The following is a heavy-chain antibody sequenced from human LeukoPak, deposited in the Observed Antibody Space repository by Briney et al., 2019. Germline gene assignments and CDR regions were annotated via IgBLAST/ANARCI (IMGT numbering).Heavy chain of an antibody. D-gene: IGHD3-22*01. V-gene: IGHV4-59*08. J-gene: IGHJ4*02. CDR1: GGSISSYY. CDR2: IYYSGST. Sequence: SETLSLTCTVSGGSISSYYWSWIRQPPGKGLEWIGYIYYSGSTNYNPSLKSRVTISVDTSKNQFSLKLSSVTAADTAVYYCARQVYYYDLLDYWGQGTLVTGSP. CDR3: ARQVYYYDLLDY.